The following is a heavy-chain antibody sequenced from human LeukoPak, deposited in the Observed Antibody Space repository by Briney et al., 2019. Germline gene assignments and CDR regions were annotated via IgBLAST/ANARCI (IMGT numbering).Heavy chain of an antibody. J-gene: IGHJ4*02. D-gene: IGHD1-26*01. V-gene: IGHV1-69*13. CDR3: ACGRPSVLGAGSFGRFDY. CDR2: IIPIFGTA. CDR1: GYTFTSYT. Sequence: SVKVSCKASGYTFTSYTINWVRQAPGQGLEWMGGIIPIFGTANYAQKFQGRVTITADESTSTAYMELSSLRSEDTAVYYCACGRPSVLGAGSFGRFDYWGQGTLVTVSS.